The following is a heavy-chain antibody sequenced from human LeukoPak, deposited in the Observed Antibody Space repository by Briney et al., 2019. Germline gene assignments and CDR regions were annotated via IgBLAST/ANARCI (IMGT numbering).Heavy chain of an antibody. D-gene: IGHD1-26*01. Sequence: GGSLRLSCAASGFTPSSYEMNSVRQAPGPGLECVSYISSYGSTIYYTDSVKGRFTIPRHNAKNSLYLQMISLRAEDTAVYHWARDLGGGSYFWKLAGGAFDIWGQGTMVTVSS. J-gene: IGHJ3*02. CDR3: ARDLGGGSYFWKLAGGAFDI. V-gene: IGHV3-48*03. CDR2: ISSYGSTI. CDR1: GFTPSSYE.